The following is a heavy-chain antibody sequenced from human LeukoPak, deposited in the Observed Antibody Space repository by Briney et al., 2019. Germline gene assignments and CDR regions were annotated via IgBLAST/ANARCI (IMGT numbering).Heavy chain of an antibody. D-gene: IGHD3-10*01. J-gene: IGHJ6*03. CDR2: INWNGGST. V-gene: IGHV3-20*01. Sequence: GGSLRLSCAASGFSIYDYGMSWVRQAPGKGLEWVSGINWNGGSTVYADSVKGRFTISRDNAKNSLYLQMNSLRAEDTALYHCAKYGSGSYYSYMDVWGKGTTVTISS. CDR1: GFSIYDYG. CDR3: AKYGSGSYYSYMDV.